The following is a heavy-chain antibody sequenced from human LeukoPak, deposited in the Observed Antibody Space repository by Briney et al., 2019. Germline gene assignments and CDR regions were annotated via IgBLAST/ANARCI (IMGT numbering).Heavy chain of an antibody. J-gene: IGHJ4*02. D-gene: IGHD3-10*01. V-gene: IGHV1-8*01. CDR1: GYTFTSYD. CDR2: MNPNSGNT. Sequence: ASVKVSCKASGYTFTSYDINWVRQATGQGLEWMGWMNPNSGNTGYAQKFQGRVTMTRDTSISTAYMELSRLRSDDTAVYYCATSGGERIWFGELSDSYYFDYWGQGTLVTVSS. CDR3: ATSGGERIWFGELSDSYYFDY.